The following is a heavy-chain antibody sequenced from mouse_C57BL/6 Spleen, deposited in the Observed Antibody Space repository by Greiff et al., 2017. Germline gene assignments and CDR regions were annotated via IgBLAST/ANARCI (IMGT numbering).Heavy chain of an antibody. Sequence: VQLHQPGAELVMPGASVKLSCKASGYTFTSYWMHWVKQRPGQGLEWIGEIDPSDSYTNYNQKFKGKSTLTVDKSSSTAYMQLSSLTSEDSAVYYCARGPGLRYAMDYWGQGTSVTVSS. CDR3: ARGPGLRYAMDY. CDR2: IDPSDSYT. J-gene: IGHJ4*01. CDR1: GYTFTSYW. D-gene: IGHD1-1*01. V-gene: IGHV1-69*01.